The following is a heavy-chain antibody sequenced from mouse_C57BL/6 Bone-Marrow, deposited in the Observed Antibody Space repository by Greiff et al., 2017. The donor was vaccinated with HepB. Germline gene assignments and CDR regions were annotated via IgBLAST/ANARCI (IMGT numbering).Heavy chain of an antibody. V-gene: IGHV1-39*01. CDR3: ARWVWYLYYFDY. J-gene: IGHJ2*01. CDR2: INPNYGTT. D-gene: IGHD2-10*02. Sequence: VHVKQSGPELVKPGASVKISCKASGYSFTDYNMNWVKHSNGKSLEWIGVINPNYGTTSYNQKFKGKATLTVDQSSSTAYMQLNSLTSEDSAVYYCARWVWYLYYFDYWGQGTTLTVSS. CDR1: GYSFTDYN.